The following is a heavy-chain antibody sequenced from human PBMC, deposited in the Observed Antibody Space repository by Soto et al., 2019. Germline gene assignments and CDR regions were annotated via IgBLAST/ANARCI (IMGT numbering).Heavy chain of an antibody. CDR1: GYTLTNYA. CDR2: IDPGSGNP. CDR3: TRDLNGGNPFDY. J-gene: IGHJ4*02. D-gene: IGHD2-8*01. V-gene: IGHV1-3*01. Sequence: QVQLVQSGPGVKKLGASWGVSGRALGYTLTNYAIHWCGQPAGQGLEWLAWIDPGSGNPTYSQKFQGRITLSRDNSASTFYMDLSSLTSEDTAVYFCTRDLNGGNPFDYWGQGTLVTVSS.